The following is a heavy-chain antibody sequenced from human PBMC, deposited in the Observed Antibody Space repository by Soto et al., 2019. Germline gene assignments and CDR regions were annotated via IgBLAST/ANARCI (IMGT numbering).Heavy chain of an antibody. CDR2: ISSSSSNI. J-gene: IGHJ5*02. Sequence: VQLAESGGGLVQPGGSLRLSCAASGFTLSSYAMNWVRQAPGKGLEWVSYISSSSSNIQYAGSVKGRFTISRDNAKNSLYLQMKRLRDDDTAVYFCARDCSLGNRWCRWFDPWGQGTLVTVSS. V-gene: IGHV3-48*02. CDR3: ARDCSLGNRWCRWFDP. D-gene: IGHD2-8*02. CDR1: GFTLSSYA.